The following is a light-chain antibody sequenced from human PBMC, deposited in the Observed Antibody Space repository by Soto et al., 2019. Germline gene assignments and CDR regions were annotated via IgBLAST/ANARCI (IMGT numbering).Light chain of an antibody. CDR2: GAS. J-gene: IGKJ1*01. Sequence: EIVLTQSPGTLSLSPGERATLSCRASQSVSSSYLAWYQQKPGQAPRLLIYGASSRSTGNPDRFSGSGSWTDCTLTISRLEPEDVAVYYCQQYGGSPGTFGQGTKVEVK. CDR1: QSVSSSY. V-gene: IGKV3-20*01. CDR3: QQYGGSPGT.